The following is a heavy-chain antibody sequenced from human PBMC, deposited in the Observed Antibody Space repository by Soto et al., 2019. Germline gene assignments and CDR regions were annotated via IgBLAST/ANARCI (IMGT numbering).Heavy chain of an antibody. J-gene: IGHJ4*02. CDR1: GFTFSSYA. CDR2: ISVSGGST. CDR3: AEDPYSGYVFDY. V-gene: IGHV3-23*01. D-gene: IGHD5-12*01. Sequence: EVQLLESGGGLVQPGGSLRLSCAASGFTFSSYAMSWVRQAPGKGLEWVSAISVSGGSTYYADSVKGRFTISRDKSKNTLYLQMNSLRAEDTAVYYCAEDPYSGYVFDYWGQGTLVAVSS.